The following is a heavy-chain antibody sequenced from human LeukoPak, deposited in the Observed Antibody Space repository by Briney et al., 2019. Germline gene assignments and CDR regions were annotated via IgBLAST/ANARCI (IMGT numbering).Heavy chain of an antibody. V-gene: IGHV4-59*12. Sequence: PSETLSLTCTVSGGSISSYYWSWIRQPPGKGLEWIGYIYYSGSTNYNPSLKSRVTISVDTSKNQFSLKLSSVTAADTAVYYCARGRWGSSSYYYYYYMDVWGKGTTVTVSS. J-gene: IGHJ6*03. D-gene: IGHD6-6*01. CDR3: ARGRWGSSSYYYYYYMDV. CDR1: GGSISSYY. CDR2: IYYSGST.